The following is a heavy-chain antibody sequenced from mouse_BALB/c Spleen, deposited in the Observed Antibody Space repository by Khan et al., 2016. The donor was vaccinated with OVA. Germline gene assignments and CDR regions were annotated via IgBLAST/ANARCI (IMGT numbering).Heavy chain of an antibody. CDR3: ARSGYDVFAY. J-gene: IGHJ3*01. CDR2: IYPGDGDT. V-gene: IGHV1-80*01. CDR1: GYAFSNYW. Sequence: VQLQQSGAELVRPGSSVKISCKTSGYAFSNYWMNWVKQRPGQGLEWIGQIYPGDGDTNYNGEFEGKATLTADKSSNTAYMHLSSLTAEDSAVYFCARSGYDVFAYWGQGTLVTVSA. D-gene: IGHD2-14*01.